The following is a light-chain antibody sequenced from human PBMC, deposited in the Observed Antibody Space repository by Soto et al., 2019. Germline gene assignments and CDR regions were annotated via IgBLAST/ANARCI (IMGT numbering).Light chain of an antibody. CDR2: EVT. Sequence: QSALTQPPSASGSPGQSVTISCTGTSSDVVAYKYVSWYQQHPGTAPKLMIYEVTKRPSGVPDRFSGSKSGNTASLTVSGHQAEDEADYYCTSDGGGNNLVFGTGTKLTVL. CDR1: SSDVVAYKY. J-gene: IGLJ1*01. CDR3: TSDGGGNNLV. V-gene: IGLV2-8*01.